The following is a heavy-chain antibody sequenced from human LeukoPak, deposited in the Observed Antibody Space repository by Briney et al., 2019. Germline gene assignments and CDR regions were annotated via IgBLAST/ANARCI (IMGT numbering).Heavy chain of an antibody. V-gene: IGHV4-34*01. Sequence: SETLSLTCAVYGGSFSGYYWSWIRQPPGKGLEWIGETNHSGSTNYNPSLKSRVTISVDTSKNQFSLKLSSVTAADTAVYYCARGRILTMVRGVTSWFDPWGQGTLVTVSS. D-gene: IGHD3-10*01. CDR3: ARGRILTMVRGVTSWFDP. J-gene: IGHJ5*02. CDR1: GGSFSGYY. CDR2: TNHSGST.